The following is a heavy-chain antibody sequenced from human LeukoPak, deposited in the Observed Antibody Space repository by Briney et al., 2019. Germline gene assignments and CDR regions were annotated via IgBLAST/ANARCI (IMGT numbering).Heavy chain of an antibody. V-gene: IGHV1-69*13. Sequence: ASVKVSCKASGGTFSSYAISWVRQAPGQGLEWMGGIIPIFGTANYAQKFQGRVTITADESTSTAYMELSSLRSGDTAVYYCARAQYSGYDYGGYYYYGMDVWGQGTTVTVSS. CDR1: GGTFSSYA. CDR2: IIPIFGTA. D-gene: IGHD5-12*01. J-gene: IGHJ6*02. CDR3: ARAQYSGYDYGGYYYYGMDV.